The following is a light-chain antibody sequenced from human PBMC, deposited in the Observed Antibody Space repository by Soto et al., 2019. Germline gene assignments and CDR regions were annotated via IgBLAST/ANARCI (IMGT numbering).Light chain of an antibody. CDR2: DAS. CDR1: QSISSW. J-gene: IGKJ1*01. CDR3: RQYNSYSET. Sequence: DIQMTRSPSTLSASVGDRVTITCRASQSISSWLAWYQQKPGKAPKLLIYDASSLESGVPSRFSGSGSGTEFTLTISSLQPDDFATYYCRQYNSYSETFGQGTKVDIK. V-gene: IGKV1-5*01.